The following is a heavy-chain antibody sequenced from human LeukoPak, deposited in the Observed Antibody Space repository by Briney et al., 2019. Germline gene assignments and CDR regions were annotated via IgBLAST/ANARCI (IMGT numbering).Heavy chain of an antibody. Sequence: SETLSLTCTVSGGSNSSYYWSWIRQPPGKGLEWIGYIYYSGSTNYNPPLKSRVTISVDTSKNQFSLKLSSVTAAATAVYYCARGYSGSYFGYWGQGTLVTVSS. CDR2: IYYSGST. V-gene: IGHV4-59*01. CDR3: ARGYSGSYFGY. J-gene: IGHJ4*02. D-gene: IGHD1-26*01. CDR1: GGSNSSYY.